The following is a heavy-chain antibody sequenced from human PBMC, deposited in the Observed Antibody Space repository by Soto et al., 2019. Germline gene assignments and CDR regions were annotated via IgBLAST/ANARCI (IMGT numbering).Heavy chain of an antibody. CDR2: INHSGST. Sequence: TSETLSLTCAVYGGSFSGYYWSWIRQPPGKGLEWIGEINHSGSTNYNPSLKSRVTISVDTSKNQFSLKLSSVTAADTAVYYCARGGRLRGITMVRGVPRWFDPWGQGTLVTVSS. J-gene: IGHJ5*02. CDR3: ARGGRLRGITMVRGVPRWFDP. CDR1: GGSFSGYY. V-gene: IGHV4-34*01. D-gene: IGHD3-10*01.